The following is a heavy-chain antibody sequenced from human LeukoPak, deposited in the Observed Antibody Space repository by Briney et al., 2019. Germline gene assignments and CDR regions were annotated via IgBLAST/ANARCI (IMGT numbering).Heavy chain of an antibody. D-gene: IGHD2-2*01. CDR1: GFTFSSYA. Sequence: GGSLRLSCAASGFTFSSYAMSWVRQAPGKGLEWVSGISGSGSSTYYADSVKGRFTISRDNSKNMLYLQMSSLRAEDTAAYYCAKVRTVVVPAAMVAYWGQGTLVTVSS. J-gene: IGHJ4*02. CDR3: AKVRTVVVPAAMVAY. V-gene: IGHV3-23*01. CDR2: ISGSGSST.